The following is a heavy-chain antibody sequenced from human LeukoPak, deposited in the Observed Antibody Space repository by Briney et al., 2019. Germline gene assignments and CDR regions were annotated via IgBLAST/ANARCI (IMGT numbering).Heavy chain of an antibody. D-gene: IGHD3-22*01. CDR1: GFTFSTHW. V-gene: IGHV3-7*01. Sequence: GGSLRLSCAASGFTFSTHWMSWVRQAPGKGLEWVANIKEDGSEKYYGDSVKGRFTISRDNAKNSLYLQMNSLRVEDTAVYYCARDSSGYQWGQGTLVTVSS. CDR2: IKEDGSEK. J-gene: IGHJ4*02. CDR3: ARDSSGYQ.